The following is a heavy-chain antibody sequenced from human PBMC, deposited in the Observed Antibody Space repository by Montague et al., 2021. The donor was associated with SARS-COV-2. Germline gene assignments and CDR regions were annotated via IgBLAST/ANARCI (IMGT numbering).Heavy chain of an antibody. CDR1: GGSFSGYY. Sequence: SETLSLTCAVYGGSFSGYYWSWISHRPGKGLEWIGEINHSGSTNYNPSLKSRVTISVDTSKNQFSLKLSSVTAADTAVYYCARGRVRFLYWGQGTLVTVSS. CDR3: ARGRVRFLY. D-gene: IGHD4-17*01. J-gene: IGHJ4*02. CDR2: INHSGST. V-gene: IGHV4-34*01.